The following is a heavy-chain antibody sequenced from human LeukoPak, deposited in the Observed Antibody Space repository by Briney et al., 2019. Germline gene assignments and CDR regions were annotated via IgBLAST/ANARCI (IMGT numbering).Heavy chain of an antibody. Sequence: SETLSLTCTVSGGSISSSSYYWGWIRQPPGKGLEWIGSIYYSGSTYYNPSLKSRVTISVDTSKNQFSLKLSSVTAADAAVYYCARSLDSVSYYYGSGSYYFDYWGQGTLVTVSS. CDR3: ARSLDSVSYYYGSGSYYFDY. V-gene: IGHV4-39*01. D-gene: IGHD3-10*01. CDR1: GGSISSSSYY. CDR2: IYYSGST. J-gene: IGHJ4*02.